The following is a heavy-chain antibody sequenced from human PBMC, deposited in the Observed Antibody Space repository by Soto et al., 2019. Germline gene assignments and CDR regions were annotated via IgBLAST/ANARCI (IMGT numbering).Heavy chain of an antibody. V-gene: IGHV4-59*01. CDR1: GGPISSYY. J-gene: IGHJ4*02. Sequence: SETLSLTCTVSGGPISSYYWSWIRQPPGKGLEWIGYIYYSGSTNYNPSLKSRVTISVDTSKNQFSLKLSSVTAADTAVYYCARVSPFFGGYYFDYWGQGTLVTVSS. D-gene: IGHD2-21*01. CDR2: IYYSGST. CDR3: ARVSPFFGGYYFDY.